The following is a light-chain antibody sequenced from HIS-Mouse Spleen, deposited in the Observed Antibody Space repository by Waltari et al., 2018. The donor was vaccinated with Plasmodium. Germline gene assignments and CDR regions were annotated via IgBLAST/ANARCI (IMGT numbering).Light chain of an antibody. Sequence: SYELTQPPSVSVSPGQTARITCSGDALPKQYAYWYQQKPGQAPVLVIYKDSERPSGIPERFSGSSSGITVTLTISVVQAEDEADYYCQSADSSGTPNWVFGGGTKLTVL. CDR3: QSADSSGTPNWV. CDR2: KDS. J-gene: IGLJ3*02. CDR1: ALPKQY. V-gene: IGLV3-25*03.